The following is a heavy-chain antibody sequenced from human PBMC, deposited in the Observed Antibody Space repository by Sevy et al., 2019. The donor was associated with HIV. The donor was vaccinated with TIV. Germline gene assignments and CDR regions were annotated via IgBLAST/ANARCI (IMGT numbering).Heavy chain of an antibody. CDR3: AVITMVRGVTYYYGMYV. Sequence: SETLSLTCTVSGGSISSSSYYWGWIRQPPGKGLEWIGSIYYSGSTYYNPSLKSRVTISVDTSKNQFSLMLSSVTAADTAVYYCAVITMVRGVTYYYGMYVWGQGTTVTVSS. CDR2: IYYSGST. V-gene: IGHV4-39*01. J-gene: IGHJ6*02. CDR1: GGSISSSSYY. D-gene: IGHD3-10*01.